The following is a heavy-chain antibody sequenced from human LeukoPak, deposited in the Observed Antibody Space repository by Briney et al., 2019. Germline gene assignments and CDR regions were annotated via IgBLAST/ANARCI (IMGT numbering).Heavy chain of an antibody. D-gene: IGHD4/OR15-4a*01. Sequence: SETLSHTCTVSGGSISSYYWSWIRQPLGKGLEYIAYMHHSGVTNYNPSLKSRVTMSVDTSNNQLSLRLTSVTAADTAVYYCASILYGSNGFDYWGQGTLVTVSS. CDR3: ASILYGSNGFDY. CDR2: MHHSGVT. CDR1: GGSISSYY. J-gene: IGHJ4*02. V-gene: IGHV4-59*01.